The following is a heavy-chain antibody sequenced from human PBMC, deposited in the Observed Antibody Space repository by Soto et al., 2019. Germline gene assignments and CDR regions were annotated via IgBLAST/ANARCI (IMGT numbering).Heavy chain of an antibody. D-gene: IGHD3-10*01. CDR2: ISSNGGST. J-gene: IGHJ4*02. CDR1: GFTFSSYA. CDR3: VKDGSGRLVPYYFAY. Sequence: AGGSLRLSCSASGFTFSSYAMHWFRQAPGKGLEYVSAISSNGGSTYYADSVKGRFTISRDNSKNTLYLQMSSLRAEDTAVYYCVKDGSGRLVPYYFAYRGQGPLVTVSS. V-gene: IGHV3-64D*06.